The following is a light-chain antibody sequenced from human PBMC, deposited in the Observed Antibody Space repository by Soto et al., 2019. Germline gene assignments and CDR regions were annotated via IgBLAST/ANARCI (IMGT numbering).Light chain of an antibody. CDR3: QQYYSTPYT. J-gene: IGKJ2*01. CDR1: QTVLYSSNNMNY. CDR2: WAS. Sequence: DIVMTQSPDSLAVSLGERATINCKSSQTVLYSSNNMNYLAWYQQKPGQPPKLLIYWASTRESGVPDRFSGSGSGTDFTLTITGLQAEDVAVYYCQQYYSTPYTFGQGTKLEIK. V-gene: IGKV4-1*01.